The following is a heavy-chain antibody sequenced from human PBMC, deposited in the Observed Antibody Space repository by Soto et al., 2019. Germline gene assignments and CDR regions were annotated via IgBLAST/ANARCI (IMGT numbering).Heavy chain of an antibody. V-gene: IGHV3-7*03. D-gene: IGHD2-21*01. CDR3: ARESLGIAAFDI. Sequence: GGSLRLSCAASGFTFSSYWMSWVRQAPGKGLEWVANIKQDGSEKYYVDSVKGRFTMSRDNAKNLLYLQMNSLRAEDTAVYYCARESLGIAAFDIWGQGTMVTVSS. CDR1: GFTFSSYW. J-gene: IGHJ3*02. CDR2: IKQDGSEK.